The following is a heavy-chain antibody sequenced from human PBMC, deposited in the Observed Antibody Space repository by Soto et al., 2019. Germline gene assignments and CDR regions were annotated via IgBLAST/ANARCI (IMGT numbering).Heavy chain of an antibody. Sequence: PGGSLRLSCVGSEFTFSLYVIGWVRQAPGKGPEWVSFISGSGASTYYGDSVKGRFTISRDNAKKTLFLQLNRLSAEDTATYYCAKVLSKNYYYPFDFWGQGTQVTVSS. J-gene: IGHJ4*02. CDR2: ISGSGAST. CDR1: EFTFSLYV. V-gene: IGHV3-23*01. D-gene: IGHD3-10*01. CDR3: AKVLSKNYYYPFDF.